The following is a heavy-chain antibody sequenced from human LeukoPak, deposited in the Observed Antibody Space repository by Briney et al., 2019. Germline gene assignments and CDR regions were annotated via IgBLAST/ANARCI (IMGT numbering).Heavy chain of an antibody. CDR1: GFTFSNAW. J-gene: IGHJ4*02. V-gene: IGHV3-30-3*01. CDR2: ISYDGSNK. CDR3: ARDWGTAMVTGYFDY. Sequence: GGSLRLSCAASGFTFSNAWMSWVRQAPGKGLEWVAVISYDGSNKYYADSVKGRFTISRDNSKNTLYLQMNSLRAEDTAVYYCARDWGTAMVTGYFDYWGQGTLVTVSS. D-gene: IGHD5-18*01.